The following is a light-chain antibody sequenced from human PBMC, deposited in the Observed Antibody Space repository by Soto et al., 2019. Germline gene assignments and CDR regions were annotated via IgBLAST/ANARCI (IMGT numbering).Light chain of an antibody. CDR1: QNVISN. CDR3: QQSTNRPPIN. V-gene: IGKV3-15*01. J-gene: IGKJ5*01. Sequence: EIVVSQSPGALCVSSVEIATLSCSGSQNVISNLAWYQQRPGQAPRLLIYSASTRATGIPARFSGSGSGTDFTLTIRGLEPEDFAVYYCQQSTNRPPINCGKGQRREIK. CDR2: SAS.